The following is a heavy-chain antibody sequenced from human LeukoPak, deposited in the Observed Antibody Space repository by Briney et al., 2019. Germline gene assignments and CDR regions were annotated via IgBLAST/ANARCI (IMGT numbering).Heavy chain of an antibody. J-gene: IGHJ3*02. Sequence: GGSLRLSCAASGFTFNDYAMHWVRQAPGKGLEWVALIWYDGRTKYYADSVKGRLTISGDNSKNTVYLKMSSLRAEDTAVYYCARDYRTTVTASDDAFDIWGQGTLVTVSS. CDR2: IWYDGRTK. D-gene: IGHD4-17*01. CDR1: GFTFNDYA. CDR3: ARDYRTTVTASDDAFDI. V-gene: IGHV3-33*01.